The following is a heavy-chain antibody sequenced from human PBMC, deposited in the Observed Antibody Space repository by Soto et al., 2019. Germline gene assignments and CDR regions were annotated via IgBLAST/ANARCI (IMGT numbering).Heavy chain of an antibody. CDR3: AKDALSANGEWDWFDP. V-gene: IGHV3-23*01. Sequence: ELQLLESGGGLVQPGGSLRLTCAASEFTFRNYAMTWVRQAPGKGLEWVSSIDGSGGGAYYSDSVKGRFTVSRDDSQKTLYLQMRSLRVDDTAVYYCAKDALSANGEWDWFDPCCQGTLVTVSS. CDR2: IDGSGGGA. J-gene: IGHJ5*02. D-gene: IGHD3-10*01. CDR1: EFTFRNYA.